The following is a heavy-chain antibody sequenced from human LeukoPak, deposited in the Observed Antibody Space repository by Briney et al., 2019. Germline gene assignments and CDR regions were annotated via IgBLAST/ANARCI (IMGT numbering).Heavy chain of an antibody. CDR1: GYTFTGYY. CDR3: ARSQKTYYYDSSGIGFDP. J-gene: IGHJ5*02. CDR2: MNPNSGGT. D-gene: IGHD3-22*01. V-gene: IGHV1-2*02. Sequence: ASVKVSCKASGYTFTGYYMHWVRQAPGQGLEWMGWMNPNSGGTNYAQKFQGRVTMTRDTSISTAYMELSRLRSDDTAVYYCARSQKTYYYDSSGIGFDPWGQGTLVTVSS.